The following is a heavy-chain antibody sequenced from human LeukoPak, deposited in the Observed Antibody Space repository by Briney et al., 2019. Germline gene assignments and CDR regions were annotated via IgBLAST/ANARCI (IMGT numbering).Heavy chain of an antibody. D-gene: IGHD2-15*01. CDR2: FYSGGST. CDR3: AREGVGYPDAFDI. J-gene: IGHJ3*02. Sequence: GGSLRLSCAASGFSFSSYAMSWVRQAPGKGLEWVSVFYSGGSTYYADSVKGRFTSSRDNAKNTLYLQMNSLRAEDTAVYYCAREGVGYPDAFDIWGQGTMVTVSS. CDR1: GFSFSSYA. V-gene: IGHV3-53*01.